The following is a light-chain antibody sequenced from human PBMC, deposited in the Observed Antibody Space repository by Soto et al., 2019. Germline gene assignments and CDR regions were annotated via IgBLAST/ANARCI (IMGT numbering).Light chain of an antibody. J-gene: IGKJ3*01. CDR2: GAS. V-gene: IGKV3-20*01. Sequence: EIVLTQSPGTLSLSPGERATLSCRASQSVSSSYLAWYQQKPGQAPRLLIYGASSRATGIPDRFSGSGSGTNFILTISRLEHQDVAAYYCQQYYSSLFTFGPGTKVDIK. CDR1: QSVSSSY. CDR3: QQYYSSLFT.